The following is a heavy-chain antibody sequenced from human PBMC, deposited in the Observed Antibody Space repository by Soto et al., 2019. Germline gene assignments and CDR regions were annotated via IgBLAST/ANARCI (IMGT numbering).Heavy chain of an antibody. V-gene: IGHV4-34*01. J-gene: IGHJ3*02. CDR1: GGSFSGYY. D-gene: IGHD1-1*01. CDR3: ASTGTPHAFDI. CDR2: INHSGST. Sequence: PSETLSLTCAVYGGSFSGYYWSWIRQPPGKGLEWIGEINHSGSTNYNPSLKSRVTISVDTSKNQFSLKLSSVTAADTAVYYCASTGTPHAFDIWGQGTMVTVSS.